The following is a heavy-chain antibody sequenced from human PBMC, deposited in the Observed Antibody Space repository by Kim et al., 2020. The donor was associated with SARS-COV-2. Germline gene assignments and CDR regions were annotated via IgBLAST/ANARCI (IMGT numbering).Heavy chain of an antibody. J-gene: IGHJ4*02. CDR2: ICGDGRSA. CDR3: AREEVLGSGSFDY. V-gene: IGHV3-74*01. D-gene: IGHD3-10*01. CDR1: GFTFSTYG. Sequence: GGSLRLSCAASGFTFSTYGMHWVRQAPGKGLVWVSGICGDGRSAYYADFVKGRFTISRDNAKNTLYLQMNGLTAEDTGIYYCAREEVLGSGSFDYWGPGT.